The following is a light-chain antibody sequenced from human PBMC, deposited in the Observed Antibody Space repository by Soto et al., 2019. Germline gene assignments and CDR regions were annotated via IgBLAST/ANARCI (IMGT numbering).Light chain of an antibody. CDR1: QSVTINS. Sequence: EVVLTQSPGTLSLSPGDTATLSCRASQSVTINSLAWYQQKPGQTPRLLIYAASTRASGIPDRFSGSGSGTEFALTISRLETEDFALYYCQQYGDSPFTFGPGTRVEMK. CDR3: QQYGDSPFT. CDR2: AAS. J-gene: IGKJ3*01. V-gene: IGKV3-20*01.